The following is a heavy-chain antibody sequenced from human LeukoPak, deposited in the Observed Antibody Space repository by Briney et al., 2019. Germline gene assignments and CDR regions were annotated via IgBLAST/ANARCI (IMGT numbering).Heavy chain of an antibody. CDR2: IYYSGST. CDR1: GGSISSYY. J-gene: IGHJ6*02. D-gene: IGHD5-24*01. Sequence: SETLSLTCTVSGGSISSYYWSWVRQYPGKGLEWIGYIYYSGSTYYNPSLKSRVTISVDTSKNQFSLKLSSLTAADTAVYYRARDRGDGMDVWGQGTTVTVSS. V-gene: IGHV4-59*06. CDR3: ARDRGDGMDV.